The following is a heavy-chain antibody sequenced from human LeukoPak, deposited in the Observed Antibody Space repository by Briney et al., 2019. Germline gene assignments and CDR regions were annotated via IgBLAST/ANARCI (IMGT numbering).Heavy chain of an antibody. Sequence: SETLSLTCTVSGDSISGYYWSWIRQPPGKGLEWIGYIYYSGSTNYNPSLKSRVTISVDTSKNQFSLKLSSVTAADTAVYYCARETAMAFDYWGQGTLVTVSS. V-gene: IGHV4-59*01. CDR1: GDSISGYY. J-gene: IGHJ4*02. CDR3: ARETAMAFDY. D-gene: IGHD5-18*01. CDR2: IYYSGST.